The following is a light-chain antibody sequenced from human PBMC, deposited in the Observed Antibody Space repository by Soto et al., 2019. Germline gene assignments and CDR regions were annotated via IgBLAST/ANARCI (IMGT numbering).Light chain of an antibody. CDR2: EVS. CDR1: SSDVGGYNY. V-gene: IGLV2-8*01. CDR3: SSYAGSNNYVV. J-gene: IGLJ2*01. Sequence: QYVLTQPPSASGSPGQSVTISCTGTSSDVGGYNYVSWYQQHPGKDPKLMIYEVSSRPSGVPDRFSGSKSGNTASLTVSGLQADDEADYYCSSYAGSNNYVVFGGGTKLTVL.